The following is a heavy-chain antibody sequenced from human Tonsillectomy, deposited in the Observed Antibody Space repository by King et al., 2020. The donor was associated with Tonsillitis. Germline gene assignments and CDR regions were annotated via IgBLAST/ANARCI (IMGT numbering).Heavy chain of an antibody. CDR3: AKGSASCYTCWFDP. D-gene: IGHD2-2*02. CDR2: TSSDGTNK. V-gene: IGHV3-30*18. J-gene: IGHJ5*02. Sequence: VQLVESGGGVVQPGRSLRLSCAASGITFSTYAMHWVRQAPCKGLEWVAATSSDGTNKYYGDSVKGRFTISRYNSKNTLYLQMNSLRVDYTAVYYCAKGSASCYTCWFDPWGQGTLVTVSS. CDR1: GITFSTYA.